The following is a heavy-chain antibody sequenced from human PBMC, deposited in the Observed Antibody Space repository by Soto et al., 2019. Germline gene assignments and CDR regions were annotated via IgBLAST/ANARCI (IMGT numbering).Heavy chain of an antibody. CDR1: GFTFISYG. CDR2: ISYDGSNK. D-gene: IGHD6-13*01. V-gene: IGHV3-30*18. J-gene: IGHJ4*02. CDR3: AKEAAAGYFDY. Sequence: PSETLRLSCAASGFTFISYGIHFFRHSPFKGLEWVAVISYDGSNKYYADSVKGRFTISRDNSKNTLYLQMNSLRAEDTAVYYCAKEAAAGYFDYWGQGTLVTVSS.